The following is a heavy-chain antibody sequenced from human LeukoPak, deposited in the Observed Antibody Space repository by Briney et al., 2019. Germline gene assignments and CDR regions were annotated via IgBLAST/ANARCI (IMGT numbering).Heavy chain of an antibody. D-gene: IGHD2-2*01. CDR3: ARDSMYAFDI. J-gene: IGHJ3*02. CDR2: FCKGSGAI. Sequence: GGSLRLSCAASVFTFSSYSMNWVRQCPGKGLEWTSYFCKGSGAISLQDCLRDCFTISRDDDKTSLYLQMKSLRVEETAVYYCARDSMYAFDIWGQGTMVTVSS. V-gene: IGHV3-48*01. CDR1: VFTFSSYS.